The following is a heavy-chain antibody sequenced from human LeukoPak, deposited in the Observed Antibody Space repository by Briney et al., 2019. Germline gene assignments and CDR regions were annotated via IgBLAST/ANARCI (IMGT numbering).Heavy chain of an antibody. CDR2: IYSGGDT. Sequence: GVSLRLYCAASGFPLRSNFMSWVRQAPGKGLECVSVIYSGGDTYYADSVRGRFTISRDKSKNTLYLQMDSLRVEDTAVYYCARKSDSYMLRGGDCWGQGTLVTVSS. D-gene: IGHD3-10*01. J-gene: IGHJ4*02. CDR1: GFPLRSNF. CDR3: ARKSDSYMLRGGDC. V-gene: IGHV3-66*01.